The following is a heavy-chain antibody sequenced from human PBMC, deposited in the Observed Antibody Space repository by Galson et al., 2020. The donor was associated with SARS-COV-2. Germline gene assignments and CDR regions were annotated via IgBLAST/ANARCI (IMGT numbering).Heavy chain of an antibody. CDR2: IKSKADGGTA. D-gene: IGHD2-8*01. J-gene: IGHJ6*02. Sequence: GETLKISCAASGITFVNAWMSWVRQAPGKGPEWVGRIKSKADGGTADYAAPVKGRFRISRDDRKDILYLQMTSLRIDDTAVYYCTTNPRSGRASIPYPRSGLEAIQEYSYCDADVWGLGTTVTVSS. CDR1: GITFVNAW. CDR3: TTNPRSGRASIPYPRSGLEAIQEYSYCDADV. V-gene: IGHV3-15*01.